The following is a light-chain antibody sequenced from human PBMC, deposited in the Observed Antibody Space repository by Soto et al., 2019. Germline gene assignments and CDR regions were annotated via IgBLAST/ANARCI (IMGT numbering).Light chain of an antibody. J-gene: IGKJ5*01. Sequence: EIVLTQSPATLSLSPGERATLSCRASQSVTSYLAWYQQKPGQAPRLLIYDVSNRASGIPARFSGSGPETDFTLTISSLEPEDFAVYYCQQRSDWPLTFGQGTRLEIK. V-gene: IGKV3-11*01. CDR3: QQRSDWPLT. CDR1: QSVTSY. CDR2: DVS.